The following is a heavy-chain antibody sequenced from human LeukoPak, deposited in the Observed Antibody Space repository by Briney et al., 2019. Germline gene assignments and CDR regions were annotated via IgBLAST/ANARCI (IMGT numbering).Heavy chain of an antibody. CDR3: AAISPYYYVDV. D-gene: IGHD2-21*01. CDR1: EFPFSSYG. CDR2: ISGSGGGT. J-gene: IGHJ6*03. Sequence: GGTLRLSCAASEFPFSSYGMTWVRQAPGKGLEWASGISGSGGGTYYADSVRGRFSISRDNSKNTLHLQMNSLRAEDTAVYYCAAISPYYYVDVWGKGTTVTISS. V-gene: IGHV3-23*01.